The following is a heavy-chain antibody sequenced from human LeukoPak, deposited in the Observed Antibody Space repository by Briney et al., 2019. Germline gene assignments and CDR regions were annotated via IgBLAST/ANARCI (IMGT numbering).Heavy chain of an antibody. Sequence: SETLSLTCTVSGGSISSYYWSWLRQPPGKGLEWIGYIYYSGSTNYNPSLKSRVTISVDTSKNQFSLKLSSVTAADTAVYYCARGPDIVATLGTFFDYWGQGTLVTVSS. J-gene: IGHJ4*02. CDR1: GGSISSYY. CDR3: ARGPDIVATLGTFFDY. V-gene: IGHV4-59*01. CDR2: IYYSGST. D-gene: IGHD5-12*01.